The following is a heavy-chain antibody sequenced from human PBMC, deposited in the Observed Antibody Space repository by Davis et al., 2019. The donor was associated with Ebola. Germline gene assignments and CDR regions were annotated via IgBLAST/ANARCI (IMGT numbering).Heavy chain of an antibody. J-gene: IGHJ4*02. CDR3: ARALGRLLDFDY. CDR2: IAPSGDFT. D-gene: IGHD3-3*01. Sequence: ASVKVSCKASGYTFTDYYMNRVRQAPGQGLEWMGIIAPSGDFTRFAPKFQGRITLTTDTSTNTVYMELTSLKSEDTAVYYCARALGRLLDFDYWGQGTRVTVSS. V-gene: IGHV1-46*01. CDR1: GYTFTDYY.